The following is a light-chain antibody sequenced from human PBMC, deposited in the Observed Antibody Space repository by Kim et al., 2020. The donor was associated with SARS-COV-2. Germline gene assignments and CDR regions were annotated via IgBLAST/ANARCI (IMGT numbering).Light chain of an antibody. CDR3: QQHDNSPSWT. J-gene: IGKJ1*01. CDR1: QSVSSRY. V-gene: IGKV3-20*01. Sequence: ETVLTQSPGTLSLSPGERATLSCRASQSVSSRYLAWYQQKPGQAPRLLIYAASSRATAIPDRFSGSGSGTDFTLTISRLEPEDFAVYYCQQHDNSPSWTFGQGTKVDIK. CDR2: AAS.